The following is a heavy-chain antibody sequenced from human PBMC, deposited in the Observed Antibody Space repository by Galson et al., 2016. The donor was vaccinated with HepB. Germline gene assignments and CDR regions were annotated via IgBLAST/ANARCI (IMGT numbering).Heavy chain of an antibody. Sequence: SLRLSCAASGFTLSSYSMNWVRQTPGKGLEWVSYITRRSTAIYYADSVKGRFTISRDNTRNSLYLQMNSLRAEDTAVYYCAREGTGSSSFIYYYYGMDVWGQGTTVTVSS. CDR1: GFTLSSYS. D-gene: IGHD6-13*01. CDR3: AREGTGSSSFIYYYYGMDV. CDR2: ITRRSTAI. V-gene: IGHV3-48*04. J-gene: IGHJ6*02.